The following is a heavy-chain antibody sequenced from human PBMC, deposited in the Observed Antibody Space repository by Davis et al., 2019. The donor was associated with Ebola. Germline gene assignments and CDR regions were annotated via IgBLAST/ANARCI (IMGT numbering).Heavy chain of an antibody. CDR1: GGSISGYY. Sequence: PSETLSLTCTVSGGSISGYYWSWIRQPAGKGLEWIGHIYTSGNTNYNPSLKSRITMSVDTSKNQFSLKLSSVTAADTAVYYCARLGYSYGPNPDYYYYYYMDVWGKGTTVTVSS. CDR2: IYTSGNT. D-gene: IGHD5-18*01. J-gene: IGHJ6*03. CDR3: ARLGYSYGPNPDYYYYYYMDV. V-gene: IGHV4-4*07.